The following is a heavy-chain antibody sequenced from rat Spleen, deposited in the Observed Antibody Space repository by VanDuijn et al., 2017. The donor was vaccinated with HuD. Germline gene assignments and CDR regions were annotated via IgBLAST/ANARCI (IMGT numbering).Heavy chain of an antibody. V-gene: IGHV2S12*01. CDR1: GFSLTTNG. D-gene: IGHD1-12*01. J-gene: IGHJ2*01. CDR3: VRANRESYAHFDY. Sequence: QVHLKESGPGLVQSSQTLSLTCTVFGFSLTTNGVSWVRQPPGEGLEWVAAISSGGSTEYNSAFKSRLSITRDPSKSQLLLKMNSLQTEDTATYYCVRANRESYAHFDYWGQGVMVTVSS. CDR2: ISSGGST.